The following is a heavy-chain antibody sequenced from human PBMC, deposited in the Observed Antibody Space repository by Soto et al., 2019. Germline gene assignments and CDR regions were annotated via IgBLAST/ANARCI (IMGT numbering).Heavy chain of an antibody. Sequence: EVQLVESGGGLVNPGGSLRLSCTASGFTFNIYSMSWVRLAPGKGLEWVSSISSSGTFKYYADSVKGRFTISRDNAKNSLSLQMNSLRDEDTAVYYCASRECTNGVCPFEDGGQGTLVTVSP. CDR3: ASRECTNGVCPFED. CDR2: ISSSGTFK. D-gene: IGHD2-8*01. J-gene: IGHJ4*02. V-gene: IGHV3-21*02. CDR1: GFTFNIYS.